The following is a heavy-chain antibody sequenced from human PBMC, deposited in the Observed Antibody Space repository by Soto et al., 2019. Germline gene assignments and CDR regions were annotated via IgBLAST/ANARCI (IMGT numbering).Heavy chain of an antibody. V-gene: IGHV1-2*02. Sequence: ASVKLSCKASGYTFTDHFMHWVRQAPGQGLEWMGWINPNSGDTNYAQKFQGSVTMTRDTSISTAYLELSSLRSDDTAVYFCARVLATGTTWALGYWGKGNMVNVSS. D-gene: IGHD4-4*01. CDR2: INPNSGDT. CDR1: GYTFTDHF. J-gene: IGHJ4*02. CDR3: ARVLATGTTWALGY.